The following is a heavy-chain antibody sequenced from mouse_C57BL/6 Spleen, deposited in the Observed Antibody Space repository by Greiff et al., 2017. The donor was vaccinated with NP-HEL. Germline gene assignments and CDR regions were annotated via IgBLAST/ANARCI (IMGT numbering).Heavy chain of an antibody. J-gene: IGHJ4*01. CDR2: IWSGGST. CDR3: ARLAIYYEYDGIYYYAMDY. V-gene: IGHV2-2*01. Sequence: VQLQQSGPGLVQPSQSLSITCTVSGFSLTSYGVHWVRQSPGKGLEWLGVIWSGGSTDYNAAFISRLSISKDNSKSQVCFKMYSLQADDTAIYYCARLAIYYEYDGIYYYAMDYWGQGTTVTVSS. CDR1: GFSLTSYG. D-gene: IGHD2-4*01.